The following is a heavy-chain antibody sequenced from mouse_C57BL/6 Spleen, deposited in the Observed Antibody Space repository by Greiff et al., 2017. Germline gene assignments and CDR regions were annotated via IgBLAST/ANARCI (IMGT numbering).Heavy chain of an antibody. CDR2: INPSTGGT. V-gene: IGHV1-42*01. D-gene: IGHD1-1*01. J-gene: IGHJ2*01. Sequence: EVQLQQSGPELVKPGASVKISCKASGYSFTGYYMNWVKQSPEKSLEWIGEINPSTGGTTYNQKFKAKATLTVAKSSSTAYMQLKSLTSEDSAVYYSARGVATDFDYWGQGTTRTVSS. CDR1: GYSFTGYY. CDR3: ARGVATDFDY.